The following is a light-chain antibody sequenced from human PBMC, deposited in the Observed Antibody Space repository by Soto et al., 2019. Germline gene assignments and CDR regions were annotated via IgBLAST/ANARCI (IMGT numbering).Light chain of an antibody. CDR3: QHYSAYPGT. J-gene: IGKJ1*01. V-gene: IGKV1-5*03. Sequence: DIQMTQSPSTLSASVGDRVTITCRASQSISTWLAWYQQKPAEGPKLLISKASSLESGIPSRFSGSGSGTEFTLTISSLQPYDFASYFCQHYSAYPGTFGQGTKVEVK. CDR2: KAS. CDR1: QSISTW.